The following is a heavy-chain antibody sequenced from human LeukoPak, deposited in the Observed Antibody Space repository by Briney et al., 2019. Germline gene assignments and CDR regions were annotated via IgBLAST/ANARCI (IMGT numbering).Heavy chain of an antibody. CDR3: ARRYCSSTSCYVDY. CDR1: GLIVSSNY. D-gene: IGHD2-2*01. Sequence: GGSLRLSCAASGLIVSSNYMNWVRQAPGKGLEWVSYISSSGSTIYYADSVKGRFTISRDNAKNSLYLQMNSLRAEDTAVYYCARRYCSSTSCYVDYWGQGTLVTVSS. CDR2: ISSSGSTI. J-gene: IGHJ4*02. V-gene: IGHV3-48*03.